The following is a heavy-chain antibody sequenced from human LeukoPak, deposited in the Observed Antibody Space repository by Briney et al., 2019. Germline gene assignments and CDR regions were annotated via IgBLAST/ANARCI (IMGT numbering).Heavy chain of an antibody. CDR2: INPNSGGT. D-gene: IGHD6-13*01. V-gene: IGHV1-2*02. CDR3: ARGWGIAAAGTWEY. CDR1: GYTFTGYY. J-gene: IGHJ4*02. Sequence: ASVTVSFTASGYTFTGYYIHWVRQAPGQGLEWMGWINPNSGGTNYAQKFQGRVTMTRDTSISTAYMELSRLRSDDTAVYYCARGWGIAAAGTWEYWGQGTLVTVSS.